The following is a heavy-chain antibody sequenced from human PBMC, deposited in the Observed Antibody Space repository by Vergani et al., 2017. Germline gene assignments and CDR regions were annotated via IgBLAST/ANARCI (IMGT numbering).Heavy chain of an antibody. CDR3: ARDRGVSGGRPYY. CDR1: GFTFSSYS. V-gene: IGHV3-21*01. J-gene: IGHJ4*02. CDR2: ISSSSSYI. D-gene: IGHD3-10*01. Sequence: EVQLVESGGGLVKPGGSLRLSCAASGFTFSSYSMNWVRQAPGKGLEWVSSISSSSSYIYYADSVKGRFTISRDNAKNSLYLQMNSLRAEDTAVYYCARDRGVSGGRPYYWGQGTLVTVSS.